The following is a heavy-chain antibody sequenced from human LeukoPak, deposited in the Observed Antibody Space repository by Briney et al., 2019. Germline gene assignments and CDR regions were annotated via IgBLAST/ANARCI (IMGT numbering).Heavy chain of an antibody. CDR2: INSNSGST. D-gene: IGHD6-19*01. V-gene: IGHV1-2*02. J-gene: IGHJ4*02. CDR3: ARVRVYSSGWNFDY. Sequence: GASVKVSCKASGYTFTDYYVHRVRQAPGQGLEWMGWINSNSGSTSYAQNFQGRVTMTRDTSISTLYVELSSLRSDDTAVYYCARVRVYSSGWNFDYWGQGTLVTVPS. CDR1: GYTFTDYY.